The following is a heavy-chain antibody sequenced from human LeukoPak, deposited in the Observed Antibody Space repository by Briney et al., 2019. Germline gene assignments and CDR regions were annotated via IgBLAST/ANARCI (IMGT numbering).Heavy chain of an antibody. CDR2: ISYDGSNK. Sequence: GGSLRLSCAASGFTFSSYAMHWVRQAPGKGLEWVAVISYDGSNKYYADSVKGRFTISRDNSKNTLYLQMNSLRAEDTAVYYCARGGGIFGVVPEGDAFDIWGQGTMVTVSS. CDR3: ARGGGIFGVVPEGDAFDI. J-gene: IGHJ3*02. CDR1: GFTFSSYA. V-gene: IGHV3-30-3*01. D-gene: IGHD3-3*01.